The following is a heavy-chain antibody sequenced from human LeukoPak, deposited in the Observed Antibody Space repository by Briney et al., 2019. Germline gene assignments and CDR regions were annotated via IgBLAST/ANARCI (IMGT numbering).Heavy chain of an antibody. J-gene: IGHJ6*03. Sequence: GGSLRLSCAASGFTFSNYAMSWVRQAPGRGLEWVSVISGGGGNTYYADSVKGRFTISRDNAKNTLYLQMNSLRAEDTAVYYCAELGITMSGGVWGKAATVTISS. D-gene: IGHD3-10*02. CDR3: AELGITMSGGV. V-gene: IGHV3-23*01. CDR2: ISGGGGNT. CDR1: GFTFSNYA.